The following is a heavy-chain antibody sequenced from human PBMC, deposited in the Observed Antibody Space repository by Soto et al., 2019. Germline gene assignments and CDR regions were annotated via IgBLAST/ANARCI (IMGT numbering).Heavy chain of an antibody. CDR2: ISGSGGST. V-gene: IGHV3-23*01. CDR3: ANAYYYDRSGYYYDPYYYGMDV. Sequence: GGSLRLSCAASGFTFSSYAMSWVRQAPGKGLEWVSAISGSGGSTYYADSVKGRFTISRDNSKNTLYLQMNSLRAEDTAVYYCANAYYYDRSGYYYDPYYYGMDVWGQGTTVTVSS. J-gene: IGHJ6*02. CDR1: GFTFSSYA. D-gene: IGHD3-22*01.